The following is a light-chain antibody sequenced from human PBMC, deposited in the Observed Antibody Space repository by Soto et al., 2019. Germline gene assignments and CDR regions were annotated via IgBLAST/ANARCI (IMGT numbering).Light chain of an antibody. CDR2: WAS. V-gene: IGKV4-1*01. Sequence: DIVMTQSPDSLAVSLGERATINCKSSQSVLYTSNNNNYLAWYQQKPGQPPKLLIHWASTRESGVPDRFSGSGSGTDFTLTISSLQAEDVAVYYCQQYSSPPWTFGQGTKVEI. CDR3: QQYSSPPWT. J-gene: IGKJ1*01. CDR1: QSVLYTSNNNNY.